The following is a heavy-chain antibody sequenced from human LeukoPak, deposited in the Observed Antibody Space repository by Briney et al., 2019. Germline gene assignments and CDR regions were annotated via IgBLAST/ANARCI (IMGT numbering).Heavy chain of an antibody. CDR1: GFKFSDYY. D-gene: IGHD3-16*01. CDR3: ARELRTFDS. Sequence: GGSLRLSCAASGFKFSDYYMSWIRQAPGKGLEWLSNISGTGSTIYYADSVKGRFTISRDNAENSVSLHMTGLRAEDTAVYYCARELRTFDSWGQGTLVTVSS. V-gene: IGHV3-11*04. CDR2: ISGTGSTI. J-gene: IGHJ4*02.